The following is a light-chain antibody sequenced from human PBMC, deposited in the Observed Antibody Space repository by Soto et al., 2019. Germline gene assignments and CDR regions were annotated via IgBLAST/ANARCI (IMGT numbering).Light chain of an antibody. CDR2: DAS. CDR1: QSVSSY. V-gene: IGKV3-11*01. J-gene: IGKJ5*01. CDR3: QQRSNWPPPT. Sequence: EIFLTQSPSTLSLSPGGRATLSCRASQSVSSYLAWYQQKPGQAPRLLIYDASNRATGIPARFSGSGSGTDFTLTISSLEPEDFAVYYCQQRSNWPPPTFGQGTRLEIK.